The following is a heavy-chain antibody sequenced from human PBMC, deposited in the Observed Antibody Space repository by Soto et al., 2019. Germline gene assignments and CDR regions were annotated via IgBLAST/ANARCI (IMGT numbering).Heavy chain of an antibody. CDR1: GYTFTSCG. D-gene: IGHD1-26*01. Sequence: ASVEVCCKDSGYTFTSCGMRWVRQAPRQGLEWMGWISAYNGNTNYAQKLQGRVTMTTDTSTSTAYMELRSLRSDDTAVYYCAREVQWELLRGYYYYGMDVWGQGTTVTVSS. CDR3: AREVQWELLRGYYYYGMDV. V-gene: IGHV1-18*01. CDR2: ISAYNGNT. J-gene: IGHJ6*02.